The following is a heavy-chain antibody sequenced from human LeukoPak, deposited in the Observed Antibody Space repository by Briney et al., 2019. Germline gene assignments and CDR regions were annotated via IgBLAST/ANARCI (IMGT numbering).Heavy chain of an antibody. Sequence: GGSLRLSCAASGFTFSSYSMNWVRQAPGKGLEWVSYISSSSSTIYYADSVKGRFTISRDNAKNSLYLQMNSLRAEDTAVYYCARAYLYYYYYMDVWGKGTTVTVSS. D-gene: IGHD2-21*01. CDR2: ISSSSSTI. CDR3: ARAYLYYYYYMDV. CDR1: GFTFSSYS. J-gene: IGHJ6*03. V-gene: IGHV3-48*04.